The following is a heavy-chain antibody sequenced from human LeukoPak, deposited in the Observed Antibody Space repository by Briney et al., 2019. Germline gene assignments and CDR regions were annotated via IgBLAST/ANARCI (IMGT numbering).Heavy chain of an antibody. J-gene: IGHJ4*02. CDR2: ISSSSSYI. CDR3: EVGYSSS. Sequence: PGGSLRLSCAASGFTLSYHSMNWVRQAPGKGLEWVSFISSSSSYIYYTDSVKGRFTISRDNAKNSLHLQMNSLRAEDTAVYYCEVGYSSSWGQGTLVTVSS. D-gene: IGHD6-13*01. V-gene: IGHV3-21*01. CDR1: GFTLSYHS.